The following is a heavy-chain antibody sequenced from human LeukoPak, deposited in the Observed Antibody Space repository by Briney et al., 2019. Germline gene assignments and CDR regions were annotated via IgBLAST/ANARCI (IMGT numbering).Heavy chain of an antibody. Sequence: GGSLTLSCAASGFTFSSYSMNWVRQAPGKGLEWVSHISSSSSTIYYADSVKGRFTISRDNSKNTLYLQMNSLRAEDTAVYYCARGRSEGGSYLFDYWGQGTLVIVSS. CDR2: ISSSSSTI. D-gene: IGHD1-26*01. J-gene: IGHJ4*02. CDR3: ARGRSEGGSYLFDY. CDR1: GFTFSSYS. V-gene: IGHV3-48*01.